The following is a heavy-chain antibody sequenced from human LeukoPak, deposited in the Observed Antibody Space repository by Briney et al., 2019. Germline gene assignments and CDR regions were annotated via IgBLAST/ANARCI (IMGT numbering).Heavy chain of an antibody. CDR3: ARPPADFWGGGAFDI. Sequence: GGSLRLSCVASGFTFSSYWMNWVRQTPGKGLEWVANIKEDGSETYYVDSVKGRFTISRDNSKDSLYLQMNNTRTGDTAVYYCARPPADFWGGGAFDIWGQGTVVTVAS. CDR2: IKEDGSET. J-gene: IGHJ3*02. D-gene: IGHD3-3*01. CDR1: GFTFSSYW. V-gene: IGHV3-7*01.